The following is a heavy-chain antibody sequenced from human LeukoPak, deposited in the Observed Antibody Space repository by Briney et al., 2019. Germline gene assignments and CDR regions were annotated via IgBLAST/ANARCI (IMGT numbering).Heavy chain of an antibody. Sequence: GGSLRLSCAASGFTFGSYGMHWVRQAPGKGLEWEAVIWYDGSNKYYADSVKGRLTISRDNAKNTLYLQMNSLRAEDTAVYYCARVRRYYDTTGSDDAFDIWGQGTMVTVSS. J-gene: IGHJ3*02. CDR1: GFTFGSYG. CDR2: IWYDGSNK. CDR3: ARVRRYYDTTGSDDAFDI. D-gene: IGHD3-22*01. V-gene: IGHV3-33*03.